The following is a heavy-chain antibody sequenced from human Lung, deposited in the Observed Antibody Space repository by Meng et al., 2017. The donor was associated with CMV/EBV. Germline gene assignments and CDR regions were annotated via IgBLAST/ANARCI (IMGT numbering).Heavy chain of an antibody. J-gene: IGHJ4*02. Sequence: SVXVSXKASGGSLSNYRLNWVRQVPGQGFQWMGGIIPILGIPDYPENFQGRVTITADTSTDTAYMHLSSLRLEDTAVYYCARGARLGYCSGANCYFNDFXGQGXWVTVSS. V-gene: IGHV1-69*10. CDR3: ARGARLGYCSGANCYFNDF. CDR2: IIPILGIP. CDR1: GGSLSNYR. D-gene: IGHD2-15*01.